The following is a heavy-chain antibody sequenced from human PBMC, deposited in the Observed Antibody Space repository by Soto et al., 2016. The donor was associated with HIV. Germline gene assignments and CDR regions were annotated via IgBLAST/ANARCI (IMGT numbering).Heavy chain of an antibody. J-gene: IGHJ4*02. V-gene: IGHV3-15*01. CDR2: IKKNDEGGTT. D-gene: IGHD1-1*01. Sequence: EVKLVESGGGLVKPGGSLRLSCTISGLTFSNFRMTWFRQAPGKGLEWVGRIKKNDEGGTTDYAVPVKDRFTIFRDDSRNILYLEMSSLRVADTAVYYCATDAWTSYWGQGTLVTVSS. CDR1: GLTFSNFR. CDR3: ATDAWTSY.